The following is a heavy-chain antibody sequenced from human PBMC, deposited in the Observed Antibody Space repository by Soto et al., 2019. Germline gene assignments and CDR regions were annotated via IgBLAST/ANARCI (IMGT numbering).Heavy chain of an antibody. V-gene: IGHV1-2*02. CDR3: ARGGGDGFDY. CDR2: IDHYSGGT. J-gene: IGHJ4*02. CDR1: GYTFTDYY. D-gene: IGHD2-21*02. Sequence: GASVKVSCKASGYTFTDYYVHWVRQAPGQGLEWMGWIDHYSGGTNYAQKFQGRVAMTRDTSISTAYMELSSLTSDDTAVYYCARGGGDGFDYWGQGTLVTVSS.